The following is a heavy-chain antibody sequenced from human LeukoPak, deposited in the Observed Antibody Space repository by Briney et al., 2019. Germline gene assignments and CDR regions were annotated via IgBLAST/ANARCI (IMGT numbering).Heavy chain of an antibody. Sequence: ESGPTLVNPTQTLTLTCTFSGFSLSTSGVGVGWIRQPPGKALEWLALIYWDDDKRYSPSLKSRLTITKDTSKNQVVLTMTNMDPVDTATYYCAHMGITMVRGVIINWFDPWGQGTLVTVSS. D-gene: IGHD3-10*01. CDR2: IYWDDDK. V-gene: IGHV2-5*02. J-gene: IGHJ5*02. CDR3: AHMGITMVRGVIINWFDP. CDR1: GFSLSTSGVG.